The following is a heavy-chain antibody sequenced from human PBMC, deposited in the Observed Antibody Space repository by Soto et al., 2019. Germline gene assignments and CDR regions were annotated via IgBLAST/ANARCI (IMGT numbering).Heavy chain of an antibody. CDR2: MNPNSGNT. J-gene: IGHJ6*02. Sequence: ASVKVSCKASGYTFTSYDINWVRQATGQGLEWMGWMNPNSGNTGYAQKFQGRVTMTRNTSISTAYMELSSLRSEDTAVYYCARPKGEPMITFGGVIVIRGDYYYGMDVWGQGTTVTVSS. D-gene: IGHD3-16*02. CDR1: GYTFTSYD. CDR3: ARPKGEPMITFGGVIVIRGDYYYGMDV. V-gene: IGHV1-8*01.